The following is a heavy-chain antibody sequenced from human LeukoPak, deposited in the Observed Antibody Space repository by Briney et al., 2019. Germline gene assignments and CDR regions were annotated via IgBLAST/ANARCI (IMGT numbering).Heavy chain of an antibody. V-gene: IGHV3-23*01. CDR1: GFTFSSYA. CDR3: AKDATASPYFHWFDN. J-gene: IGHJ4*02. Sequence: GGSLRLSCAASGFTFSSYAMNWVRQAPGRGLEWVAGISSGDRTFHAESVKGRFTISRDKSKDTLYLQMNSLRAEDTAVYYCAKDATASPYFHWFDNWGQGTQVIVSS. CDR2: ISSGDRT. D-gene: IGHD3-9*01.